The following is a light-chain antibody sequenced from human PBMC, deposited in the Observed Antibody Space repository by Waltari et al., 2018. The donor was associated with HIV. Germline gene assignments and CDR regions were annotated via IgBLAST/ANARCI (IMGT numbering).Light chain of an antibody. CDR2: DDN. Sequence: FMLTQPHSVSASPGKTITISCTRSSGSIVSNPVQWYQQRPGGSPTTVIFDDNQRPSGVSDRFSGSIDTSSNSASLTIVGLRTEDEADYYCQSFDSDIQVFGGGTRLTVL. CDR1: SGSIVSNP. J-gene: IGLJ2*01. V-gene: IGLV6-57*01. CDR3: QSFDSDIQV.